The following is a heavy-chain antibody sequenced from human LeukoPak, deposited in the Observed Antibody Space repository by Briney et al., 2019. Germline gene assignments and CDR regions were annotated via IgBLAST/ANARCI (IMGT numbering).Heavy chain of an antibody. D-gene: IGHD3-3*01. V-gene: IGHV3-48*04. CDR3: TVQTYYDFWAPLPYAFDI. CDR1: GFTFSSYS. J-gene: IGHJ3*02. CDR2: ISSSSSTI. Sequence: GGSLRLSCAASGFTFSSYSMNWVRQAPGKGLEWVSYISSSSSTIYYADSVKGRFTISRDNAKNSLYLQMNSLRAEDTAVYYCTVQTYYDFWAPLPYAFDIWGQGTMVTVSS.